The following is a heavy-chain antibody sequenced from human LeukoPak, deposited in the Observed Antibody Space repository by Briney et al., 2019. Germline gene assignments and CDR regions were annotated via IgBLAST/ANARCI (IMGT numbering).Heavy chain of an antibody. CDR1: GFTFSSHG. Sequence: PGRSLRLSCAASGFTFSSHGMHWVRQAPGKGLEWVAVISYDGSNKYYADSVKGRFTISRDNSKNTLYLQMNSLRAEDTAVYYCAKDRHDSSGYYPFDYWGQGTLVTVSS. CDR2: ISYDGSNK. V-gene: IGHV3-30*18. D-gene: IGHD3-22*01. CDR3: AKDRHDSSGYYPFDY. J-gene: IGHJ4*02.